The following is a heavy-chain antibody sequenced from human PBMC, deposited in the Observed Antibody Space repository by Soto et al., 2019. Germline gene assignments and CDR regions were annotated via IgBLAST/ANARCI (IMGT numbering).Heavy chain of an antibody. J-gene: IGHJ4*02. Sequence: SETLCLTCTVSGGSISSAAYYWSWIRQHPGKGLEWIGYISHSGSTYYNPSLKSRVIISVDTSKNQFSLSLTSVTAADTAVYYCAREYTYGSNFFDCWGQGALVTVSS. CDR3: AREYTYGSNFFDC. CDR2: ISHSGST. D-gene: IGHD2-2*02. CDR1: GGSISSAAYY. V-gene: IGHV4-31*03.